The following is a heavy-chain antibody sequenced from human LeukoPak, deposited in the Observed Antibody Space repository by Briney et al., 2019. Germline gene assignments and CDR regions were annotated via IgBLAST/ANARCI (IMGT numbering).Heavy chain of an antibody. J-gene: IGHJ4*02. CDR2: ISASETSI. CDR1: GFTFSTSS. CDR3: VRDNLENQWLERSY. Sequence: GGSLRLSCAASGFTFSTSSMHWVRQAPGKGLEWVSQISASETSIKYADSVRGRFTISRDNVKNSVYLQMNSLRAEDTAIYYCVRDNLENQWLERSYWGQGTLVTVSS. V-gene: IGHV3-48*01. D-gene: IGHD6-19*01.